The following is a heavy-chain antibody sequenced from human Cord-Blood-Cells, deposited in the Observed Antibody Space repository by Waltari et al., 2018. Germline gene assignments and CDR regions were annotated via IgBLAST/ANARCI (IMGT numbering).Heavy chain of an antibody. CDR2: IWYDGSNK. J-gene: IGHJ4*02. CDR1: GFTFSSYG. V-gene: IGHV3-33*01. CDR3: ARDHFPHCSSTSCSGFDY. D-gene: IGHD2-2*01. Sequence: QVQLVESGGGVVQPGRSPRLSCAASGFTFSSYGMHWVRQAPGKGLEWVAVIWYDGSNKYYADSVKGRFTISRDNSKNTLYLQMNSLRAEDTAVYYCARDHFPHCSSTSCSGFDYWGQGTLVTVSS.